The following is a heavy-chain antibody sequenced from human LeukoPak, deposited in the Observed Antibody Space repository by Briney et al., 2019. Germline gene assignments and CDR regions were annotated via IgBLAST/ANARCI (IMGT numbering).Heavy chain of an antibody. Sequence: ASVKVSCKASGYTFTGYYMHWVRQAPGQGLEWMGWIDPKSGGTKYAQKFQGRVTMTRDMSISTAYMDPRRLKSDDTAVYYCVRDMDRGQWLVRPYNWGQGTLVTVSS. D-gene: IGHD6-19*01. V-gene: IGHV1-2*02. J-gene: IGHJ4*02. CDR2: IDPKSGGT. CDR3: VRDMDRGQWLVRPYN. CDR1: GYTFTGYY.